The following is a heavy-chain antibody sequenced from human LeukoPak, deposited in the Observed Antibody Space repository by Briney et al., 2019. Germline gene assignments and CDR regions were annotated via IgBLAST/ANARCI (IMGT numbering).Heavy chain of an antibody. CDR1: GFTFSSYS. D-gene: IGHD6-19*01. CDR2: ISGSGGST. Sequence: GGSLRLSCAASGFTFSSYSMNWVRRAPGKGLEWVSAISGSGGSTYYADSVKGRFTISRDNSKNTLYLQMNSLRAEDTAVYYCATGGSGWYGNWFDPWGQGTLVTVSS. V-gene: IGHV3-23*01. J-gene: IGHJ5*02. CDR3: ATGGSGWYGNWFDP.